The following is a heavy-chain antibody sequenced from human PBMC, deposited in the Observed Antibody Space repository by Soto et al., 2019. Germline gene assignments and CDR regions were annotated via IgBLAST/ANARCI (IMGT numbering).Heavy chain of an antibody. Sequence: SETLSLTCTVSGGSISSGGYYWSWIRQHPGKGLEWIGYIYYSGSTYYNPSLKSRVTISVDTSKNQFSLKLSSVTAADTAVYYCASRRYYDFWSGYYRGNWFDPWGQGTLVTVSS. CDR1: GGSISSGGYY. J-gene: IGHJ5*02. CDR3: ASRRYYDFWSGYYRGNWFDP. V-gene: IGHV4-31*03. D-gene: IGHD3-3*01. CDR2: IYYSGST.